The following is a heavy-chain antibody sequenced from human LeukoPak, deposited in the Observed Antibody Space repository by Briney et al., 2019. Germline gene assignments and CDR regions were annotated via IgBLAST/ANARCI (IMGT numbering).Heavy chain of an antibody. CDR3: AKDGYRTYYDILTGHGALDY. V-gene: IGHV3-7*01. Sequence: GGSLRLSCAASGFTFSSYWMSWVRQAPGKGLEWVAHINQDGSEKYYVDSVKGRFTISRDNSKNTLYLQMNSLRAEDTAVYYCAKDGYRTYYDILTGHGALDYWGQGTLVTVSS. CDR1: GFTFSSYW. J-gene: IGHJ4*02. D-gene: IGHD3-9*01. CDR2: INQDGSEK.